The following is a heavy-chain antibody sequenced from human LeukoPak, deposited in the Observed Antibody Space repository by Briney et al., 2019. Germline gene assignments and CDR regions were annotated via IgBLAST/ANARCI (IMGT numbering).Heavy chain of an antibody. CDR1: GYTLTELS. Sequence: GASVKVSCKVSGYTLTELSMHWVRQAPGKGLEWMGGFDPEDGETIYAQKFQGRVTMTEDTSTDTAYMELSSLRSEDTAVYYCATGRLSGSYAIDAFDIWREGTMVTVTS. CDR3: ATGRLSGSYAIDAFDI. D-gene: IGHD1-26*01. V-gene: IGHV1-24*01. CDR2: FDPEDGET. J-gene: IGHJ3*02.